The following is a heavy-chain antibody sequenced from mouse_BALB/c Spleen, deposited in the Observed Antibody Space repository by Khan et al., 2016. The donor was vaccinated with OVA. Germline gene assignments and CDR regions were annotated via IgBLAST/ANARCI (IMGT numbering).Heavy chain of an antibody. Sequence: EVQGVESGGGLVQPGGSRKLSCVASGFTFSSFGMHWVRQAPEKGLEWVAYISGDSTTIYYTDTVKGRFTISRDNPRNTLFLQMTRLRSEDMAMYYCTSSYFFGYYFDHWGQGTTLTVSS. CDR3: TSSYFFGYYFDH. CDR2: ISGDSTTI. D-gene: IGHD1-1*01. CDR1: GFTFSSFG. J-gene: IGHJ2*01. V-gene: IGHV5-17*02.